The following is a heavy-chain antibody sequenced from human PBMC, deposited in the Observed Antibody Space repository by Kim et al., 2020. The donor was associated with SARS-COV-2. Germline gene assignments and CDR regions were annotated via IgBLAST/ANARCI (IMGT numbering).Heavy chain of an antibody. D-gene: IGHD3-3*01. CDR2: ISAYNGYT. CDR3: ARGHRGFLSPAVV. Sequence: ASVKVSCKASGYTFTSYGIRWVRQAPGQGLEWMGWISAYNGYTDYAQKFQGRVTMTTDTSTSTAYLELRSLTSDDTAVYYCARGHRGFLSPAVVWGQGTL. CDR1: GYTFTSYG. J-gene: IGHJ4*02. V-gene: IGHV1-18*01.